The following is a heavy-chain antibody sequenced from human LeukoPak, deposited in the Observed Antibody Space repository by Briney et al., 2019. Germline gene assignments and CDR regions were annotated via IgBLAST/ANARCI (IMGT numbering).Heavy chain of an antibody. J-gene: IGHJ4*02. CDR2: IYYSGST. V-gene: IGHV4-39*01. CDR1: GGSISSSSYY. Sequence: SETLSLSCTVSGGSISSSSYYRGWIRQPPGKGLEWIGSIYYSGSTYYNPSLKSRVTISVDTSKNQFSLKLSSVTAADTAVYYCARERPPSDYWGQGTLVTVSS. D-gene: IGHD1-1*01. CDR3: ARERPPSDY.